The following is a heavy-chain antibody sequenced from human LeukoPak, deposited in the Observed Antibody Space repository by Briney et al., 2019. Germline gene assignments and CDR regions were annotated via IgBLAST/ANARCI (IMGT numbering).Heavy chain of an antibody. CDR1: GFTFSSYT. CDR2: ISGSGGST. J-gene: IGHJ4*02. D-gene: IGHD3-22*01. Sequence: GGSLRLSCAASGFTFSSYTMSWVRQAPGKGLEWVSAISGSGGSTYYADSVKGRFTISRDNSKNTLYLQMNSLRAEDTAVYYCAGYYDSSGYPSFDYWGQGTLVTVSS. CDR3: AGYYDSSGYPSFDY. V-gene: IGHV3-23*01.